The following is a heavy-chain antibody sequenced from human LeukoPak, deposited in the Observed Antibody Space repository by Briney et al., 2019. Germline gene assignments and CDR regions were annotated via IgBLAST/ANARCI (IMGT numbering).Heavy chain of an antibody. V-gene: IGHV3-21*01. D-gene: IGHD6-19*01. CDR1: GFTFSSYS. CDR3: ARDQLKRYSSGWYW. CDR2: ISSSSSYI. J-gene: IGHJ4*02. Sequence: GGSLRLSCAASGFTFSSYSMNWVRQAPGKGLGWVSSISSSSSYIYYADSVKGRFTISRDNAKNSLYLQMNSLRAEDTAVYYCARDQLKRYSSGWYWWGQGTLVTVSS.